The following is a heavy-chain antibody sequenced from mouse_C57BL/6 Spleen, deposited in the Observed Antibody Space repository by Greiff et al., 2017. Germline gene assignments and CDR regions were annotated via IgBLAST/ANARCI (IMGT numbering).Heavy chain of an antibody. J-gene: IGHJ1*03. D-gene: IGHD2-4*01. CDR1: GYTFTEYT. CDR3: ARHEGNGDYDWYFDV. V-gene: IGHV1-62-2*01. Sequence: VQRVESGAELVKPGASVKLSCKASGYTFTEYTIHWVKQRSGQGLEWIGWFYPGRGSIKYNEKFKDKATLTADKSSSTVYMELSRLTSEDSAVYFCARHEGNGDYDWYFDVWGTGTTVTVSS. CDR2: FYPGRGSI.